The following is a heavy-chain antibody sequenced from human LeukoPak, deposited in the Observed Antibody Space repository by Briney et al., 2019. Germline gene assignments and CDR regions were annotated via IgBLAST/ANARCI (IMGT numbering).Heavy chain of an antibody. J-gene: IGHJ4*02. CDR3: ARRNWGSSGSYPFDY. V-gene: IGHV4-59*08. D-gene: IGHD7-27*01. CDR2: IYYSGST. Sequence: PSETLSLTCTVSGGSISSYYWSWIRQPPGKGLEWIGYIYYSGSTNYNPSLKSRVTISVDTSKNQFSLKLSSVTAADTAVYYCARRNWGSSGSYPFDYWGQGTLVTVSS. CDR1: GGSISSYY.